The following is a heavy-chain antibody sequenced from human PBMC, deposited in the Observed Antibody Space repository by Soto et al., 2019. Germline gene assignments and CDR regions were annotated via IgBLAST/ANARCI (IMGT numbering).Heavy chain of an antibody. V-gene: IGHV4-59*01. CDR2: IYYSGST. D-gene: IGHD5-12*01. Sequence: QVQLQESGPGLVKPSETLSLTCTVSGGSISSYYWSWIRQPPGKGLEWIGYIYYSGSTNYNPSLKSRVTISVDTSKNQFSLKLSSVTAADTAVYYCARLGNSGYERRTRYYYYGMDVWGQGTTVTVSS. CDR3: ARLGNSGYERRTRYYYYGMDV. J-gene: IGHJ6*02. CDR1: GGSISSYY.